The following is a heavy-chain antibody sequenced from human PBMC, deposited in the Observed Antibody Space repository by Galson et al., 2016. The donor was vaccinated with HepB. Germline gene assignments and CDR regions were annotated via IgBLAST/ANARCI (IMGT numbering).Heavy chain of an antibody. CDR2: ISNDGSKN. Sequence: SLRLSCAASGFTFSSFSMHWVRQAPGKGLEWVSLISNDGSKNYYADSVKGRFTISRDNSKNTLYLEMNSLRAEDTSVYFCARGSQKYYYDSNSYLGYWGQGTLLTVSS. CDR1: GFTFSSFS. D-gene: IGHD3-22*01. J-gene: IGHJ4*02. CDR3: ARGSQKYYYDSNSYLGY. V-gene: IGHV3-30*04.